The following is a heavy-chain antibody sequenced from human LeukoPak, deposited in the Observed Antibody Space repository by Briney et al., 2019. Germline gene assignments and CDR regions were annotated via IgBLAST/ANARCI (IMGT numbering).Heavy chain of an antibody. Sequence: GGSLRLSCAASGFTFSSYSMNWVRQAPGKGLEWVSSISSSSYIYYADSVKGRFTISRDNAKNSLYLQMNSLRAEDTAVYYCARGLGFGELLGWGQGTLVTVSS. D-gene: IGHD3-10*01. CDR1: GFTFSSYS. J-gene: IGHJ4*02. CDR3: ARGLGFGELLG. V-gene: IGHV3-21*01. CDR2: ISSSSYI.